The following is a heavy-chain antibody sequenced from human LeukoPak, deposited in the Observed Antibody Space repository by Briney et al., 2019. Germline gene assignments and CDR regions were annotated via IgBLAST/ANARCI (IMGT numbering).Heavy chain of an antibody. V-gene: IGHV3-23*01. Sequence: PGGSPRLSCAASGFIFSSSAMSWDRQAPGKGLEWVSAISGGGDDTSYADSARGRFTVSRDNSKNTLYLQMNSLRAEDTAVYYCAKDSRESSGHFPYYYYYHYGLDVWGQGTTVTVSS. J-gene: IGHJ6*02. CDR2: ISGGGDDT. CDR3: AKDSRESSGHFPYYYYYHYGLDV. D-gene: IGHD3-22*01. CDR1: GFIFSSSA.